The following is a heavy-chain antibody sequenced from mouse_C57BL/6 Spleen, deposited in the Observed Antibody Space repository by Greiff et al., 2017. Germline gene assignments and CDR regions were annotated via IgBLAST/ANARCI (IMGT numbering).Heavy chain of an antibody. CDR3: ARGRMIVVGGYFDY. V-gene: IGHV14-2*01. CDR2: IDPEDGET. CDR1: GFNIKDYY. J-gene: IGHJ2*01. Sequence: VQLQQSGAELVKPGASVKLSCTASGFNIKDYYMHWVKQRTGQGLEWIGRIDPEDGETKYTPKFKGKATMTADTSSSTAYMQLSSLTSEDTAVYYCARGRMIVVGGYFDYWGQGTTLTVSS. D-gene: IGHD1-3*01.